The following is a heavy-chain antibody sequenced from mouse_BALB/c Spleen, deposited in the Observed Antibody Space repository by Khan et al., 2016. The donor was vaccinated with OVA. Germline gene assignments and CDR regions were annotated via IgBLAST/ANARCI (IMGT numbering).Heavy chain of an antibody. Sequence: QIPLVQSGPELKQPGETVKISCKASGYTFTDYGMNWVQQAPGKGLKWLGWINPTTGAPTYAAEFQGRFALSLATSARTAYLQLNILNTEDTATYFCARYEYYDNSNRYFNDSTWSYWGQGTTVTVSS. V-gene: IGHV9-3*02. CDR2: INPTTGAP. CDR1: GYTFTDYG. J-gene: IGHJ4*01. CDR3: ARYEYYDNSNRYFNDSTWSY. D-gene: IGHD1-1*01.